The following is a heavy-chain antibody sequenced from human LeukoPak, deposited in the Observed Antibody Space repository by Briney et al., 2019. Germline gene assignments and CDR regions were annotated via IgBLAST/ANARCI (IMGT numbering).Heavy chain of an antibody. CDR3: ARDRYYDSSVILQH. Sequence: PGRSLRLSCAASGFTFSSYAMHWVRQAPGKGLEWVAVISYDGSNKYYADSVKGRFTISRDNSKNTLYLQMNSLRAEDTAVYYCARDRYYDSSVILQHWGQGTLVTVSS. CDR2: ISYDGSNK. D-gene: IGHD3-22*01. J-gene: IGHJ1*01. V-gene: IGHV3-30-3*01. CDR1: GFTFSSYA.